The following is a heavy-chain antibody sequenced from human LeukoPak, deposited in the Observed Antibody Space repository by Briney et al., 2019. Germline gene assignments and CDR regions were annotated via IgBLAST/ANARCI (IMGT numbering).Heavy chain of an antibody. J-gene: IGHJ4*02. CDR2: ISGSGGST. Sequence: GGSLRLSCAASGFPFTSYAMTWVRQAPGKGLEWVSAISGSGGSTYYADSVKGRFTISRDNSKNTLYLQMNSLRAEDTAVYYCAKTVHSRYSPFDYWGQGTLVTVSS. CDR1: GFPFTSYA. D-gene: IGHD3-22*01. V-gene: IGHV3-23*01. CDR3: AKTVHSRYSPFDY.